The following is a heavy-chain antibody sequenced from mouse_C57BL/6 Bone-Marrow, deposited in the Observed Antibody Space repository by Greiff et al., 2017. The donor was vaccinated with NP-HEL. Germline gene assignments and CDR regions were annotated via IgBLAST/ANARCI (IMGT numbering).Heavy chain of an antibody. CDR2: IHPNSGST. Sequence: QVQLKQPGAELVKPGASVKLSCKASGYTFTSYWMHWVKQRPGQGLEWIGMIHPNSGSTNYNEKFKSKATLTVDKSSSTAYMQLSSLTSEDSAVYYCARLRRCSWFAYWGQGTLVTVSA. V-gene: IGHV1-64*01. J-gene: IGHJ3*01. CDR1: GYTFTSYW. CDR3: ARLRRCSWFAY. D-gene: IGHD1-1*01.